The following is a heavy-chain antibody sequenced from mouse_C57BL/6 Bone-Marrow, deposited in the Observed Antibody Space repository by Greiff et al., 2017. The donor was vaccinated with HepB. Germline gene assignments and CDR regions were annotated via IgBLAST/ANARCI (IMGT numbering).Heavy chain of an antibody. Sequence: VQLKQSGPELVKPGASVKIPCKASGYTFTDYNMDWVKQSHGKSLEWIGDINPNNGGTIYNQKFKGKATLTVDKSSSTAYMELRSLTSEDTAVYYCARRGAQALDYWGQGTTLTVSS. V-gene: IGHV1-18*01. CDR2: INPNNGGT. CDR1: GYTFTDYN. J-gene: IGHJ2*01. CDR3: ARRGAQALDY. D-gene: IGHD3-2*02.